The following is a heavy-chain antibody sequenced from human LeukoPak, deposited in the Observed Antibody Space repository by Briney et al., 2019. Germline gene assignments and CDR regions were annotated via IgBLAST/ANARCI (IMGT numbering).Heavy chain of an antibody. J-gene: IGHJ5*02. CDR1: GYTFTGYY. D-gene: IGHD5-18*01. Sequence: ASVKVSCKASGYTFTGYYMHWVRQAPGQGLEWMGWINPNSGGTNYAQKFQSRVTMTRDTSISTVYMELSRLRSDDTAVYYCARDIVMVTYWFDPWGQGTLVTVSS. CDR3: ARDIVMVTYWFDP. CDR2: INPNSGGT. V-gene: IGHV1-2*02.